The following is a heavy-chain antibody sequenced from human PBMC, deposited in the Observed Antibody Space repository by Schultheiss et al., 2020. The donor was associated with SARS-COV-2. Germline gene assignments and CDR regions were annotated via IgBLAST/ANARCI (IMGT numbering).Heavy chain of an antibody. J-gene: IGHJ4*02. Sequence: SETLSLTCTVSGGSISSGDYYWSWIRQPPGKGLEWIGYIYYSGSTYYNPSLKSRVTISVDTSKNQFSLKLSSVTAADTAVYYCARDRYDYSNQYYFDYWGQGTLVTVSS. V-gene: IGHV4-30-4*01. D-gene: IGHD4-11*01. CDR1: GGSISSGDYY. CDR2: IYYSGST. CDR3: ARDRYDYSNQYYFDY.